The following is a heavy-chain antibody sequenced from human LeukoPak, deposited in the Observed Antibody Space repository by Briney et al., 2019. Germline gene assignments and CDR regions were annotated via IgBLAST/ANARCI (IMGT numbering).Heavy chain of an antibody. Sequence: SVKVSCKASGGTFSSYAISWVRQAPGQGLEWMGGIIPIFGTANYAQKFQGRVTITVDESTSTAYMELSSLRSEDTAVYYCARDHYDSTLMNAFDIWGQGTMVTVSS. V-gene: IGHV1-69*01. CDR3: ARDHYDSTLMNAFDI. CDR2: IIPIFGTA. CDR1: GGTFSSYA. D-gene: IGHD3-22*01. J-gene: IGHJ3*02.